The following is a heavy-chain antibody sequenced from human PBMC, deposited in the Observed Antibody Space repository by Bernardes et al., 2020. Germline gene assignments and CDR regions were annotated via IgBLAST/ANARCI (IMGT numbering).Heavy chain of an antibody. CDR2: TYYGGIT. CDR3: ARHGYTGYHEGVRANPSFDY. CDR1: GGSFSSNYF. D-gene: IGHD3-9*01. Sequence: SETLSLTCIVSGGSFSSNYFWGWIRQPPGKGREWMAITYYGGITYSSPSLKSRVTMSIDASKSQFSLKLSSVTAADTAIYYCARHGYTGYHEGVRANPSFDYWGQGTLVTVPS. V-gene: IGHV4-39*01. J-gene: IGHJ4*02.